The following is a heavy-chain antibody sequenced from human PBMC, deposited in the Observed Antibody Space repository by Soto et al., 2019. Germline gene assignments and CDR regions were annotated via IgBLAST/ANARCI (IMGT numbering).Heavy chain of an antibody. CDR3: AIDGPYYYASRMDV. CDR1: GIPVSSNY. CDR2: LHSGGDT. J-gene: IGHJ6*02. V-gene: IGHV3-53*04. Sequence: EVQLVESGGGLVQPGGSLRLSCVASGIPVSSNYMTWVRQAPGKGLEWVSVLHSGGDTYYANSVKGRFTISRHDSTTTLFLQMNSLTAEDTAVYYCAIDGPYYYASRMDVWGQGTTVTVSS. D-gene: IGHD3-10*01.